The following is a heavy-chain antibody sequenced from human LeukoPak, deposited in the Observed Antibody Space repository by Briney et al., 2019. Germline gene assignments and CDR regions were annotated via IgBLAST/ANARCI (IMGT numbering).Heavy chain of an antibody. CDR3: ARVVGQLPHLADY. CDR1: GFTVSSNY. D-gene: IGHD2-2*01. V-gene: IGHV3-53*01. Sequence: GGSLRLSCAASGFTVSSNYMSWVRQAPGRGLEWVSVIYSGGSTYYADSVKGRSTISRDNSKNTVDLQMNNLRAEDTAVYYCARVVGQLPHLADYWGQGTLVTVSS. J-gene: IGHJ4*02. CDR2: IYSGGST.